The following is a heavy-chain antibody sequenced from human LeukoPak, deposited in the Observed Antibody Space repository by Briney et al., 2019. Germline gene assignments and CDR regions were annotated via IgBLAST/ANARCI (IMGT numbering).Heavy chain of an antibody. CDR1: GYTFTSYG. J-gene: IGHJ4*02. CDR2: ISAYNGNT. CDR3: ARPGINKYCSSTSCYYFDY. V-gene: IGHV1-18*01. D-gene: IGHD2-2*01. Sequence: GASVKVSCKASGYTFTSYGISWVRQAPGQGLEWMGWISAYNGNTNYAQKLQGRVTMTTDTSTSTAYMELRSLRSDDTAVYYCARPGINKYCSSTSCYYFDYWGQGTLVTVSS.